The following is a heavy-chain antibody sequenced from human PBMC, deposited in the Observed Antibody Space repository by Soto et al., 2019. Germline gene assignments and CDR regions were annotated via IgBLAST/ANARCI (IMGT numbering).Heavy chain of an antibody. Sequence: GGSLRLSCAASGFTFDDYAMHWVRQAPGKGLEWVSGISWNSGSIGYADSVKGRFTISRDNAKNSLYLQMNSLRAEDTALYYCAKDMAGVDAFDIWGQGTMVTVSS. D-gene: IGHD3-10*01. J-gene: IGHJ3*02. CDR1: GFTFDDYA. CDR3: AKDMAGVDAFDI. V-gene: IGHV3-9*01. CDR2: ISWNSGSI.